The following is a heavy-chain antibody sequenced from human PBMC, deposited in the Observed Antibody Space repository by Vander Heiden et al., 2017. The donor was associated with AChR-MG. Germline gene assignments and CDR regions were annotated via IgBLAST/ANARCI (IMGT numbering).Heavy chain of an antibody. V-gene: IGHV6-1*01. CDR1: GDSVSSNSAT. Sequence: QVQLQESGPGLVRPSQTLSLSCAISGDSVSSNSATWNWIRQSPSRSREWLGRIYYRSNWFNDYTLSLKSRIIFIPDTSRNQFSLQLKSVTPEDTAVYYCAREVSDLVYFDYWGPGMLVTVSS. D-gene: IGHD2-8*01. CDR3: AREVSDLVYFDY. J-gene: IGHJ4*02. CDR2: IYYRSNWFN.